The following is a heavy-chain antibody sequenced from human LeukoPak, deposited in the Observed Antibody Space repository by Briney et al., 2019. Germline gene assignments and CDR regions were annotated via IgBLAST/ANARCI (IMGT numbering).Heavy chain of an antibody. Sequence: SETLSLTCTVSGGSISSSTYYWGWIRQPPGKGLEWIGSINYSGNTYYNPSLKSRVTISVDTSKNQFSLRLSSVTASDTAVYYCASPSISSSTYDYWGQGTLVTVSS. CDR2: INYSGNT. CDR1: GGSISSSTYY. V-gene: IGHV4-39*01. J-gene: IGHJ4*02. D-gene: IGHD6-6*01. CDR3: ASPSISSSTYDY.